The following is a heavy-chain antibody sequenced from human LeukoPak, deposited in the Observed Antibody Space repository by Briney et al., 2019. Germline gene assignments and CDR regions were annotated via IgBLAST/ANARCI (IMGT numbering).Heavy chain of an antibody. V-gene: IGHV1-69*04. J-gene: IGHJ4*02. Sequence: SVKVSCKASGGTFSSYAISWVRQAPGQGLEWMGRIIPILGIANYAQKFQGRVTITADKSTSTAYMELSSLRAEDTAVYYCVRLLDVDYWGQGTLVAVSS. D-gene: IGHD1-1*01. CDR1: GGTFSSYA. CDR2: IIPILGIA. CDR3: VRLLDVDY.